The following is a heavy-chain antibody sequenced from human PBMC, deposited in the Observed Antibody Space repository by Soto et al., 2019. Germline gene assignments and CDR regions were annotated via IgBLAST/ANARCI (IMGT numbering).Heavy chain of an antibody. D-gene: IGHD3-3*01. J-gene: IGHJ5*02. CDR3: ARQITISEAWFDP. Sequence: GESLKISCKGSGYSFTSYWITWVRQMPGKGLEWMGRIDPSDSNANYSPSFQGHVTISADKSISTAYMQWSSLQASDTAMYYCARQITISEAWFDPWGKGTLVTVSS. V-gene: IGHV5-10-1*01. CDR1: GYSFTSYW. CDR2: IDPSDSNA.